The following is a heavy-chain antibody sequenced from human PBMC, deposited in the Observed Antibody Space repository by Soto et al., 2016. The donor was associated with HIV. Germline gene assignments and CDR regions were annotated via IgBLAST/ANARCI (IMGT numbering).Heavy chain of an antibody. D-gene: IGHD2-21*02. Sequence: EVQLVETGGGLIQPGGSLRLSCAASGFTVSSNYMSWVRQAPGKGLEWVSVIYSGGSTYYADSVKGRFTISRDNSKNTLYLQMNSLRAEDTAVYYCANFGGGDWGLRDYWGQGTLVTVSS. CDR3: ANFGGGDWGLRDY. V-gene: IGHV3-53*02. CDR2: IYSGGST. CDR1: GFTVSSNY. J-gene: IGHJ4*02.